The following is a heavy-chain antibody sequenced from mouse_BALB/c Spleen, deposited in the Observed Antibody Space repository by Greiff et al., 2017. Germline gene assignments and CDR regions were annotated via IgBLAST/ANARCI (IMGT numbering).Heavy chain of an antibody. CDR3: ARMGDYDYFDY. V-gene: IGHV5-6-5*01. CDR2: ISSGGST. J-gene: IGHJ2*01. D-gene: IGHD2-4*01. CDR1: GFTFSSYA. Sequence: EVKLVESGGGLVKPGGSLNLSCAASGFTFSSYAMSWVRQTPEKRLEWVASISSGGSTYYPDSVKGRFTISRDNARNILYLQMSSLRSEDTAMYYCARMGDYDYFDYWGQGTTRTVSS.